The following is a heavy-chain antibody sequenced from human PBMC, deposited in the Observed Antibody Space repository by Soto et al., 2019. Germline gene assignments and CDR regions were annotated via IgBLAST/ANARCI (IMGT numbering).Heavy chain of an antibody. CDR1: GFTFSSYA. CDR2: ISGSGGST. V-gene: IGHV3-23*01. Sequence: GESLKISCAASGFTFSSYAMSWVRQAPGKGLEWVSAISGSGGSTYYADSVKGRFTISRDNSKNTLYLQMNSLRAEDTAVYYCAKDGGRSIAAAGNDAFDIWGQGTMVTVSS. D-gene: IGHD6-13*01. CDR3: AKDGGRSIAAAGNDAFDI. J-gene: IGHJ3*02.